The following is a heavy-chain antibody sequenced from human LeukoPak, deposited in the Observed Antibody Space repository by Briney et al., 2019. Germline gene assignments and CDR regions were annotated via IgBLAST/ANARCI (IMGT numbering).Heavy chain of an antibody. CDR2: IIPIFGRA. V-gene: IGHV1-69*13. D-gene: IGHD2-21*02. CDR1: GGTFSNYA. J-gene: IGHJ5*02. CDR3: AGTPSVVVTASPWLGWFDP. Sequence: ASVKVSCKASGGTFSNYAISWVRQAPGQGLEWMGGIIPIFGRANYAQKFQGRVTITADESTSTAYMELSSLRSEDTAVYYCAGTPSVVVTASPWLGWFDPWGQGTLVTVSS.